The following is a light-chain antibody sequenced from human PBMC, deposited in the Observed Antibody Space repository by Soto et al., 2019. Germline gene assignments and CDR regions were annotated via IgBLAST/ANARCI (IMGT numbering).Light chain of an antibody. J-gene: IGKJ2*01. CDR1: QSVSSN. CDR2: GAS. Sequence: EIVMTQSPATLSVSPGERATLSCRASQSVSSNLAWYQQKPGQAPRLLIYGASTRATGIPARFSGSGSGTEFTLTISSLQSEDFAFYYGQQYNNWPPYTFGQGTKLEIK. V-gene: IGKV3-15*01. CDR3: QQYNNWPPYT.